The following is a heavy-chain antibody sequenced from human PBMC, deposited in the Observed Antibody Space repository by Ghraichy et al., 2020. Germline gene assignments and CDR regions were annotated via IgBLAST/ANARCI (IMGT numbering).Heavy chain of an antibody. CDR2: IYYSGST. J-gene: IGHJ4*02. CDR3: ARHPTGITRTYACY. CDR1: GGSIISSSYY. V-gene: IGHV4-39*01. D-gene: IGHD1-14*01. Sequence: SETLSLTCTVSGGSIISSSYYWGWIRQPPGKGLEWIGSIYYSGSTYYNPSLKSRVTISVDTSKNQFSLKLSSVTAADTAVYYCARHPTGITRTYACYWGQGTLVTVSS.